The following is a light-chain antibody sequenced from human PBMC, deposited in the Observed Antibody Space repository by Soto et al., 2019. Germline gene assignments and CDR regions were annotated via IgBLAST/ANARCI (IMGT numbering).Light chain of an antibody. J-gene: IGLJ1*01. V-gene: IGLV2-11*01. CDR3: CSYAGSDSYA. Sequence: QSVLTQPRSVSGSPGQSVTISCTGTSSDVGGFNSVSWYQQHPGKAPKLMIYDVNKRPSGVPDRFSGSKSGSTASLTISGLQAEDEADYYCCSYAGSDSYAFATGTKLTVL. CDR1: SSDVGGFNS. CDR2: DVN.